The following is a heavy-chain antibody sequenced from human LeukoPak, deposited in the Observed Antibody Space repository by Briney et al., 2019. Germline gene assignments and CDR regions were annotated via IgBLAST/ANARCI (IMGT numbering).Heavy chain of an antibody. V-gene: IGHV3-21*01. Sequence: GGSLRLSCAASGFTFSSYSMNWVRQAPGKGLEWVSSISSSSSYIYYADSVKGRFTISRDNAKNSLYLQMNSLRAEDTAVYYCARGSSSDAFGIWGQGTMVTVSS. CDR1: GFTFSSYS. J-gene: IGHJ3*02. CDR3: ARGSSSDAFGI. CDR2: ISSSSSYI. D-gene: IGHD6-13*01.